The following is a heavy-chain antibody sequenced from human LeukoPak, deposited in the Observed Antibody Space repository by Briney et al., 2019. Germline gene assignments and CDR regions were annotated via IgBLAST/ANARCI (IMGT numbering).Heavy chain of an antibody. CDR2: ISSSGSTI. V-gene: IGHV3-11*04. Sequence: GGSLRLSCAASGFTFSDYYMSWIRQASGKGLEWVSYISSSGSTIYYADSVKGRFTISRDNAKNSLYLQMNSLRAEDTAVYYCARDIQSGNWFDPWGQGTLVTVSS. D-gene: IGHD6-25*01. CDR1: GFTFSDYY. J-gene: IGHJ5*02. CDR3: ARDIQSGNWFDP.